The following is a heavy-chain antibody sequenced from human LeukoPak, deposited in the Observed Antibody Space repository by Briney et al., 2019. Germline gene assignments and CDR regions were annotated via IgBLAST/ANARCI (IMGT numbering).Heavy chain of an antibody. CDR3: AREFSSGWYHNWFDP. CDR1: GFTFSSYS. CDR2: ISSSSTI. V-gene: IGHV3-48*01. J-gene: IGHJ5*02. Sequence: GGSLRLSCAASGFTFSSYSMNWVRQAPGKGLEWVSYISSSSTIYYAGSVKGRFTISRDNAKNSLYLQMNSLRAEDTAVYYCAREFSSGWYHNWFDPWGQGTLVTVSS. D-gene: IGHD6-19*01.